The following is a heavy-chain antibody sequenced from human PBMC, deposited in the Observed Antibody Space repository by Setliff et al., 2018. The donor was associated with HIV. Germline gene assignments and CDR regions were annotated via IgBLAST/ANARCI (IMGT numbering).Heavy chain of an antibody. D-gene: IGHD6-19*01. V-gene: IGHV4-4*07. CDR2: MHTSGNT. CDR3: ARDQKGHPSEAGFDF. J-gene: IGHJ4*02. CDR1: GDSISGYY. Sequence: SETLSLTCTSSGDSISGYYWSWIRQPAGKGLEWIGRMHTSGNTNYNPSLKSRVTMSVDTSKNQFSLRLSSVTAADTAVYYCARDQKGHPSEAGFDFWGQGALVT.